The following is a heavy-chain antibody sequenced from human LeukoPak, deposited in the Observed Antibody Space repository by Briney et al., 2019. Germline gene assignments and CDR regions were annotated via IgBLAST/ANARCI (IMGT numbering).Heavy chain of an antibody. V-gene: IGHV3-30*03. Sequence: GGSLRLSCAASGFTFSSYGMHWVRQAPGKGLEWVAVISYDGNNKYYADSVKGRITISRDNSKNTVYLQMNSLRVEDTAVYYCARRTGRYWGQGTLVTVSS. CDR2: ISYDGNNK. CDR3: ARRTGRY. J-gene: IGHJ4*02. CDR1: GFTFSSYG.